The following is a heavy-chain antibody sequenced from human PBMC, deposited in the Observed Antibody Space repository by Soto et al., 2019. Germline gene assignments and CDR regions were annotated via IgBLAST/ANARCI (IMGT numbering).Heavy chain of an antibody. J-gene: IGHJ6*02. CDR3: ARASIAAAGGYYYYYYGMDV. Sequence: ASVKVSCKASGYTFTSYYMHWVRQAPGQGLEWMGIINPSGGSTSYAQKFQGRVTMTRDTSTSTVYMELSSLGSEDTAVYYCARASIAAAGGYYYYYYGMDVWGQGTTVTVSS. CDR2: INPSGGST. CDR1: GYTFTSYY. D-gene: IGHD6-13*01. V-gene: IGHV1-46*01.